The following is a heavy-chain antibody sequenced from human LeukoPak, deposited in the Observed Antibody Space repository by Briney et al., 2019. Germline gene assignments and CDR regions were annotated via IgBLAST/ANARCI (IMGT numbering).Heavy chain of an antibody. CDR2: IKQDGSEK. CDR1: GFPCSSYW. Sequence: GSLRLACAASGFPCSSYWMRWVRQAPGKGLEWVANIKQDGSEKYYVDSVKGRFTISRDNAKNSLYLQVNSLRAEDTAVYYCARDRGKQIHWGQGTLVTVSS. V-gene: IGHV3-7*01. CDR3: ARDRGKQIH. J-gene: IGHJ4*02.